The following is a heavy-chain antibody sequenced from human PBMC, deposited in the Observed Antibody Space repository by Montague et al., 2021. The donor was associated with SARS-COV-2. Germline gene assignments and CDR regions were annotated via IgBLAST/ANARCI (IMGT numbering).Heavy chain of an antibody. CDR3: AKAPDDSSGYYYAAVDF. Sequence: SLRLSCAASGFTFGSYAMSWVRQAPGRGLEWVSVLYSDIDGPHYADSVKGRFSISRDNFRNTLYLQVNSLRAEDTAIYYCAKAPDDSSGYYYAAVDFWGQGTLVTVSS. D-gene: IGHD3-22*01. CDR1: GFTFGSYA. CDR2: LYSDIDGP. V-gene: IGHV3-23*03. J-gene: IGHJ4*02.